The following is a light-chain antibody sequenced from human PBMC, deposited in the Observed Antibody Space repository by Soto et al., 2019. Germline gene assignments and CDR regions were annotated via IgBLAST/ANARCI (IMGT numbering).Light chain of an antibody. J-gene: IGLJ2*01. CDR1: SGSVGSSY. V-gene: IGLV6-57*02. Sequence: NFMLTQPHSVSESPGKTAVISHIGSSGSVGSSYVQCFQQRPGSAPTTDIYEDKQRPSRVPDRFSGSIDRSSTSAYLTISGLKTDDEVDYFCQSFDSTRHVFGGGTKLTVL. CDR3: QSFDSTRHV. CDR2: EDK.